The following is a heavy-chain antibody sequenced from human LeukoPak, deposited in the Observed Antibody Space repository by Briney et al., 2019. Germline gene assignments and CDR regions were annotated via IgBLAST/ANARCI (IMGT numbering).Heavy chain of an antibody. Sequence: PGGSLRLSCAASGFTFDDYAMHWVRQVPGKGLEWVSHISWNSGSRTYADSVKGRFTISRDNAKNSLYLQMNSLRAEDTALYYCARAGGLIPPDVWGKGTTVTISS. J-gene: IGHJ6*04. V-gene: IGHV3-9*01. CDR1: GFTFDDYA. D-gene: IGHD3-16*01. CDR2: ISWNSGSR. CDR3: ARAGGLIPPDV.